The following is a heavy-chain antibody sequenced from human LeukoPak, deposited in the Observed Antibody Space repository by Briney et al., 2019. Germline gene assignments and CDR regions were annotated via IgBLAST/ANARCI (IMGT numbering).Heavy chain of an antibody. Sequence: GGSLRLSRAASGFTFSSYGMHWVRQAPGKGLEWVAFIRYDGSNKYYADSVKGRFTISRDNSKNTLYLQMTGLGAEDTAVYYCAKLGSRVVVPAAIDFHYWGQGTLVTVSS. V-gene: IGHV3-30*02. J-gene: IGHJ4*02. CDR2: IRYDGSNK. D-gene: IGHD2-2*01. CDR1: GFTFSSYG. CDR3: AKLGSRVVVPAAIDFHY.